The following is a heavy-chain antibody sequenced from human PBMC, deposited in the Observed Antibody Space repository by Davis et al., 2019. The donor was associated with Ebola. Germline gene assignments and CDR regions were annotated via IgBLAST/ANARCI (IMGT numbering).Heavy chain of an antibody. V-gene: IGHV4-59*01. CDR3: ARGVATSSFDY. D-gene: IGHD5-12*01. J-gene: IGHJ4*02. CDR1: GGSISSYY. Sequence: SETLSLTCTVSGGSISSYYWSWIRQPPGKGLEWIGYIYYSGSTNYNPSLKSRVTISVDTSKNQFSLKLSSVTAADTAVYYCARGVATSSFDYWGQGTLVTVSS. CDR2: IYYSGST.